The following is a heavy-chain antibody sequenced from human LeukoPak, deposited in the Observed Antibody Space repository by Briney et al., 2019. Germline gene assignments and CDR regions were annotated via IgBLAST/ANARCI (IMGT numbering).Heavy chain of an antibody. Sequence: SETLSLTCAVSGDSISSGGYSWSWIRQTPGKGLEWIAYIHDSGSTYNNLSLKSRVTISVDTSKNQFSLKLSSVTAADTAVYYCARSGYSYGYDYYYYYMDVWGKGTTVTVSS. CDR3: ARSGYSYGYDYYYYYMDV. CDR1: GDSISSGGYS. J-gene: IGHJ6*03. D-gene: IGHD5-18*01. V-gene: IGHV4-30-4*07. CDR2: IHDSGST.